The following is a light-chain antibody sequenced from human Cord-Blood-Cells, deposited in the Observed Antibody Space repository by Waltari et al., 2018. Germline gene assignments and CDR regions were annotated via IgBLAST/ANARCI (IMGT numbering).Light chain of an antibody. CDR3: SSHTTTTTLWV. V-gene: IGLV2-14*03. J-gene: IGLJ2*01. CDR1: SSDVGIFKY. Sequence: QSALTQPASVSGSPGQSITISYTGASSDVGIFKYVTWYQQHPGKAPKVIIYDFINRPSGVAHRFSGSKSDNTASLTISGLQAEDEADYYCSSHTTTTTLWVFGGGTKLTVL. CDR2: DFI.